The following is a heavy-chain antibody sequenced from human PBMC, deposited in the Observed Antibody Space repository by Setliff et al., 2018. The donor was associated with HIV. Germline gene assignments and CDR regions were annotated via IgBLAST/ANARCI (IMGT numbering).Heavy chain of an antibody. D-gene: IGHD3-10*01. CDR2: ISAYNGNT. Sequence: GASVKVSCKASGYTFTSYGISWVRQAPGQGLEWMGWISAYNGNTNYAQKLQGRVTMTGNTSISTAYMELSGLISEDAAVYYCARAGGLRMDRGVVSDYWGQGTLVTVS. V-gene: IGHV1-18*01. J-gene: IGHJ4*02. CDR1: GYTFTSYG. CDR3: ARAGGLRMDRGVVSDY.